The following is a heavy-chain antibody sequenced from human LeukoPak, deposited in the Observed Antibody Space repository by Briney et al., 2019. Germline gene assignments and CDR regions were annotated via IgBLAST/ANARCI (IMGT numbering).Heavy chain of an antibody. V-gene: IGHV4-4*07. CDR2: IYTSGST. D-gene: IGHD4-17*01. CDR1: AGSISSYY. J-gene: IGHJ5*02. CDR3: AREYGDYANWFDP. Sequence: SETLSLTCTVSAGSISSYYWSWIRQPAGKGLEWIGRIYTSGSTNYNPSLKSRATISVDTSKNQFSLKLSSVTAADTAVYYCAREYGDYANWFDPWGQGTLVTVSS.